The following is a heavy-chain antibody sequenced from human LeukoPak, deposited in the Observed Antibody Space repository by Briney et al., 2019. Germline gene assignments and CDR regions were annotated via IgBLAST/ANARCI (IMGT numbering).Heavy chain of an antibody. J-gene: IGHJ4*02. CDR3: ARDWNDFWSGSHAFDY. Sequence: GGSLRLSCAASGFTFSSYWMSWVRQAPGKGLEWVANIKEDGSEKDYVDSVKGRFTISRDNAKNSLYVQMNSLRAEDTAVYYCARDWNDFWSGSHAFDYWGQGTLVTVSS. V-gene: IGHV3-7*01. CDR2: IKEDGSEK. D-gene: IGHD3-3*01. CDR1: GFTFSSYW.